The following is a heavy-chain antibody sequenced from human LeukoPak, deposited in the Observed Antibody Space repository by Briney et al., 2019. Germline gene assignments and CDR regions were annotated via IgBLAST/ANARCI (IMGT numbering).Heavy chain of an antibody. J-gene: IGHJ4*02. CDR3: VKDIGGYSYGFFDY. CDR1: GFTFTKYA. Sequence: AGRSLRLSCSASGFTFTKYAIHWVRQAPGKGLEYVSAISADGRSTYYTDSVKGRFTPSRDNSKDILYLQMSSLRAEDTAVYYCVKDIGGYSYGFFDYWGQGTLVTVSS. D-gene: IGHD5-18*01. CDR2: ISADGRST. V-gene: IGHV3-64D*08.